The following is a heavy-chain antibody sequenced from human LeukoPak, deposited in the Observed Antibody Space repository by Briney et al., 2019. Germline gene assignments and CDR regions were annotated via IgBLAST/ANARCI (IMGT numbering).Heavy chain of an antibody. Sequence: SETLSLTCTVSGGSITSSSHHWGWLRQPPGKGLERIGSIYYSGSTYYNPSLKCRVTISVDTSKDQFSLKLSSVTAADTAVYYCARHVYSDWNDEEAFDYWGQGTLVTVSS. D-gene: IGHD1-1*01. CDR1: GGSITSSSHH. CDR2: IYYSGST. CDR3: ARHVYSDWNDEEAFDY. V-gene: IGHV4-39*01. J-gene: IGHJ4*02.